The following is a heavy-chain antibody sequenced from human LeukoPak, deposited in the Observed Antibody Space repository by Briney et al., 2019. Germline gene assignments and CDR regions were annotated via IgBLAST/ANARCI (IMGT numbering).Heavy chain of an antibody. V-gene: IGHV4-61*02. CDR3: ARALRLAVAGTHFDY. CDR2: IYTSGST. CDR1: GGSISSGSYY. D-gene: IGHD6-19*01. Sequence: SQTLSLTCTVSGGSISSGSYYWSWIRQPAGKGLEWIGRIYTSGSTNYNPSLKSRVTISVDTSKNQFSLKLSSVTAADTVVYYCARALRLAVAGTHFDYWGQGTLVTVSS. J-gene: IGHJ4*02.